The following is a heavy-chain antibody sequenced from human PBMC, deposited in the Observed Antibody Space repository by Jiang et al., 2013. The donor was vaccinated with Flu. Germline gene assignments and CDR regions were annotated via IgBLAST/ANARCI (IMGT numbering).Heavy chain of an antibody. CDR3: ARRREQVGLPFDY. V-gene: IGHV3-48*01. D-gene: IGHD1/OR15-1a*01. CDR1: GFTFSTFT. Sequence: VQLLESGGGLVQPGGSLRLSCATSGFTFSTFTMSWVRQAPGKGLEWVSYISTSGSAIYYADSVKGRFTISRDNAKNSLYLQMHSLRVEDTAVYYCARRREQVGLPFDYWGQGTLVTVSS. J-gene: IGHJ4*02. CDR2: ISTSGSAI.